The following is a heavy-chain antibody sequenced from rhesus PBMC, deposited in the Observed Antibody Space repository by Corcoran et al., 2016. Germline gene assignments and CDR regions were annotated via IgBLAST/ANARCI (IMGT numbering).Heavy chain of an antibody. Sequence: QVTLKESGPALVKPTQTLTLTCTFSGFSLSTTGTGVRWIRQPPGKALEWLASIYWNDSKYYSTSLKSRLTISKDTSKNQVVLTMTNMDPVDTATYYCARDTVDFDYWGQGVLVTVSS. J-gene: IGHJ4*01. CDR3: ARDTVDFDY. V-gene: IGHV2-95*01. CDR1: GFSLSTTGTG. D-gene: IGHD5-24*01. CDR2: IYWNDSK.